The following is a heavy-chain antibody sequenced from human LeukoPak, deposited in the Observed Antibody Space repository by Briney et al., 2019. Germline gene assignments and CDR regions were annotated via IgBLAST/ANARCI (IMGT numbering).Heavy chain of an antibody. V-gene: IGHV4-59*11. J-gene: IGHJ5*02. CDR1: GGSISSHY. CDR3: ARGGRWFDP. CDR2: IYYSGST. Sequence: PSETLSLTCTVSGGSISSHYWTWIRQPPEKGLEWIGYIYYSGSTNYNPSLKSRVTIIVDTSKNQFSLKLSSVTAADTAVYYCARGGRWFDPWGQGTLVTVSS.